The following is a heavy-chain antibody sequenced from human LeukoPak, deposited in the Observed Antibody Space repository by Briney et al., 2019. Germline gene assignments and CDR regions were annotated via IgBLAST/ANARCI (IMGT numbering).Heavy chain of an antibody. J-gene: IGHJ4*02. CDR1: GFTFSTYG. CDR3: AKDAGGTYSQAIDY. CDR2: VRNDGFNT. D-gene: IGHD1-26*01. V-gene: IGHV3-30*02. Sequence: PGGSLRLSCATSGFTFSTYGIHWVRQAPGKGLEWVAFVRNDGFNTYYAGSVKGRFTISRDNSKNTVFLQMNNLRVEDTAVYYCAKDAGGTYSQAIDYWGQGTLVTVSS.